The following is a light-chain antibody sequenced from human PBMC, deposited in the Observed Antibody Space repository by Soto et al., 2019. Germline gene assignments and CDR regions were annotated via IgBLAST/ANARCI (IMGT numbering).Light chain of an antibody. CDR2: GAS. J-gene: IGKJ1*01. Sequence: EMVLTQSPGTLSLSPGERATLSCRASQSVRSYLACYQQKPGQAPSPLIYGASNRATGIPARFSGSGSGTYFTLTISSLLPEDCGVYYCQQRSNWPRTFGQGTKVDIK. V-gene: IGKV3-11*01. CDR1: QSVRSY. CDR3: QQRSNWPRT.